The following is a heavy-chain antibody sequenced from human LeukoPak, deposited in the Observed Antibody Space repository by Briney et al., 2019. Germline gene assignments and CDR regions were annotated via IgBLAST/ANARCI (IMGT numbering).Heavy chain of an antibody. CDR2: ISISSSYI. CDR3: AKVATTVTSYYYYYMDV. J-gene: IGHJ6*03. V-gene: IGHV3-21*04. D-gene: IGHD4-17*01. CDR1: GFTFSRYS. Sequence: PGGSLRLSCAASGFTFSRYSMNWVRQAPGKGLEWVSSISISSSYIYYADSVKGRFTISRDNSKNTLYLQMNSLRAEDTAVYYCAKVATTVTSYYYYYMDVWGKGTTVTVSS.